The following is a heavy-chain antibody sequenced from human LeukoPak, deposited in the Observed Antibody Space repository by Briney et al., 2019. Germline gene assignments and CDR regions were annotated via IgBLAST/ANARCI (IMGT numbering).Heavy chain of an antibody. J-gene: IGHJ4*02. V-gene: IGHV1-2*02. Sequence: ASVTVSFKTSGYMFTGFFIHWVRQAPGRGLEWMGSVSPNNGGTSYAQRFQGRVNMTSDTSTRTAYLQLSGLRFDDTAVYYCASLLWFGDFDYWGQGTPVTVSS. CDR3: ASLLWFGDFDY. CDR2: VSPNNGGT. D-gene: IGHD3-10*01. CDR1: GYMFTGFF.